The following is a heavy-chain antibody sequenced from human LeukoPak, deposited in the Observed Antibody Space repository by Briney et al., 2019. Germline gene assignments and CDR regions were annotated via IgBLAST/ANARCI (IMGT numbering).Heavy chain of an antibody. CDR3: ARSYCSGNNCYSDYYFDL. D-gene: IGHD2-15*01. Sequence: GRSLRLSCAASGMTYRRHWMSWVRQAPAKGLEWVAKISKDGSGTDYVDSVKGRFTISRDNAKNSLYMQMNSLRAEDTAVYYCARSYCSGNNCYSDYYFDLWGRGTLVIVSS. CDR1: GMTYRRHW. J-gene: IGHJ2*01. CDR2: ISKDGSGT. V-gene: IGHV3-7*03.